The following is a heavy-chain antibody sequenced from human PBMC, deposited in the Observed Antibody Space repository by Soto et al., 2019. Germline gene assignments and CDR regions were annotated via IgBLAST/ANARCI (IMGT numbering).Heavy chain of an antibody. D-gene: IGHD3-10*01. CDR2: ISYDGSNK. V-gene: IGHV3-30-3*01. CDR3: ARGKGFHTAFDY. CDR1: GFTFSSYA. Sequence: GGSLRLSCAASGFTFSSYAMHWVRQAPGKGLEWVAVISYDGSNKYYADSVKGRFTISRDNSKNTLYLQMNSLRAEDTAVYYCARGKGFHTAFDYWGQGTLVTVSS. J-gene: IGHJ4*02.